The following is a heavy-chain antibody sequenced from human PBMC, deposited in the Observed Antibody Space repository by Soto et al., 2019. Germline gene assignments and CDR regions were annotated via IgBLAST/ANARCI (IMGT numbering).Heavy chain of an antibody. CDR3: ARGWGSWVFDY. CDR2: INHSGST. D-gene: IGHD3-16*01. J-gene: IGHJ4*02. V-gene: IGHV4-34*01. CDR1: GVSFSGYY. Sequence: QVQLQQWGAGLLKPSETLSLTCAVFGVSFSGYYWNWIRQPPGKGLEWIGEINHSGSTNYNPSLKSRVTISVDTSKNQFSLKLSSVTAADTAVYYCARGWGSWVFDYWGQGTLVTVSS.